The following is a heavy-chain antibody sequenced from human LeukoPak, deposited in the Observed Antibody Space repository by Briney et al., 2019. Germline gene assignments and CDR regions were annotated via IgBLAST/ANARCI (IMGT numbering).Heavy chain of an antibody. Sequence: PSETLSLTCIVSGTXMSNSYCSWIRQPAGKGLEWIGHIQDRGSTIYNPSLGSRVAMSLDTPKNQFSLKLNSVTAADTAVYYCTRGQWLDVWDFWGQGTLVTVSS. CDR2: IQDRGST. V-gene: IGHV4-4*07. CDR1: GTXMSNSY. D-gene: IGHD6-19*01. J-gene: IGHJ4*02. CDR3: TRGQWLDVWDF.